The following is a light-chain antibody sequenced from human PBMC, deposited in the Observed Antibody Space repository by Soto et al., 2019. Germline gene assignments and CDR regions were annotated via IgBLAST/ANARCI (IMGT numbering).Light chain of an antibody. CDR3: QQDNTWPLT. CDR2: DVS. Sequence: EIVMTQSPATLSVSPGASATLSCRASHRVSTYLAWYHQKPGQAPRLLIYDVSTRATAIPDRFSGSGSGTEFSLTVSSLHVEDIAVYYCQQDNTWPLTCGGGTKVEIK. J-gene: IGKJ4*02. CDR1: HRVSTY. V-gene: IGKV3-15*01.